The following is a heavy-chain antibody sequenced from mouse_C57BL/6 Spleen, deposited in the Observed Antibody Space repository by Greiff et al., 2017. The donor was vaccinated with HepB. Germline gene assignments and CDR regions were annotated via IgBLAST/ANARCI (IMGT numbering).Heavy chain of an antibody. D-gene: IGHD1-2*01. CDR3: ARFMGAMDY. V-gene: IGHV1-4*01. J-gene: IGHJ4*01. CDR1: GYTFTSYT. CDR2: INPSSGYT. Sequence: VQGVESGAELARPGASVKMSCKASGYTFTSYTMHWVKQRPGQGLEWIGYINPSSGYTKYNQKFKDKATLTADKSSSTAYMQLSSLISEDSAVYYCARFMGAMDYWGQGTSVTVSS.